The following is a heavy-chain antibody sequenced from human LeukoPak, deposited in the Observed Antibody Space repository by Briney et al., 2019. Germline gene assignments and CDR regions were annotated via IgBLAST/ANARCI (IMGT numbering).Heavy chain of an antibody. CDR3: ARDRPGGSSLDY. Sequence: TSETLSLTCTVSGGSISSGSYYWSWIRQPAGKGLEWIGRIYTSGSTNYNPSLKSRVTISLETSKNQFSLNLSSVTAADTAVYYCARDRPGGSSLDYWGQGILVTVSS. CDR1: GGSISSGSYY. J-gene: IGHJ4*02. V-gene: IGHV4-61*02. D-gene: IGHD6-13*01. CDR2: IYTSGST.